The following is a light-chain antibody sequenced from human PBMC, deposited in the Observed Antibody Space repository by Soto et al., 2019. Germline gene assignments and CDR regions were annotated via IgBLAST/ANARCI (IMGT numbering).Light chain of an antibody. V-gene: IGLV2-14*01. J-gene: IGLJ1*01. CDR2: TVN. CDR1: SSDIGDNNF. CDR3: SSFTSSTTYV. Sequence: QSALTQPASVSASPGQSITISCIGTSSDIGDNNFVSWYHQHPGKAPKLLIYTVNNRPSGVSHRFSGSKSGNTASLTISGLQAEDEADYYCSSFTSSTTYVFGSGTKLTVL.